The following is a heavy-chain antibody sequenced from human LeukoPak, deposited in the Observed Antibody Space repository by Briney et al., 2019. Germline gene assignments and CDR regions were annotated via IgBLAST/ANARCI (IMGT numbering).Heavy chain of an antibody. CDR2: ISGSGGST. Sequence: PGGSLRLSCAASGFTFSSYAMSWVRQAPGEGLEWVSAISGSGGSTYYADSVKGRFTISRDNSKNTLYLQMNSLRAEDTAVYYCAKERTVLKGTIFGVVDFDYWGQGTLVTVSS. J-gene: IGHJ4*02. CDR3: AKERTVLKGTIFGVVDFDY. D-gene: IGHD3-3*01. CDR1: GFTFSSYA. V-gene: IGHV3-23*01.